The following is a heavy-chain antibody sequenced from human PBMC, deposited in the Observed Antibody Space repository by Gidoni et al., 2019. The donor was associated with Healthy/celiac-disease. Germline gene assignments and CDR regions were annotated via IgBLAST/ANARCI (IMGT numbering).Heavy chain of an antibody. D-gene: IGHD2-2*01. CDR3: ARHPWDIVVVTCFDS. CDR2: IYYSGST. V-gene: IGHV4-39*01. Sequence: QLQLQESGPGLVKPSETLSLTCPVSGGSISNNNYYWGWIRQPPGKGLEWIGSIYYSGSTYYNPSLKSRVTISVDTSKDQFSLKLSSVTAPDTAVYYCARHPWDIVVVTCFDSWGQGAQVTVSS. CDR1: GGSISNNNYY. J-gene: IGHJ5*01.